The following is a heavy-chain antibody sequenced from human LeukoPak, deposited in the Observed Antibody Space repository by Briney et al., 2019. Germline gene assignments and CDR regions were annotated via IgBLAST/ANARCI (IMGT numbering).Heavy chain of an antibody. Sequence: GGSLRLSCAASGFTFSSYDMHWVRQVPGKTLEWVSGIGPDGDPYYPRSVKGRFIISRENAKNSLYLQKNGLRAGDTAVYYCARNSGGGNFDYWGQGTLVTVSS. CDR2: IGPDGDP. D-gene: IGHD3-16*01. V-gene: IGHV3-13*05. CDR3: ARNSGGGNFDY. J-gene: IGHJ4*02. CDR1: GFTFSSYD.